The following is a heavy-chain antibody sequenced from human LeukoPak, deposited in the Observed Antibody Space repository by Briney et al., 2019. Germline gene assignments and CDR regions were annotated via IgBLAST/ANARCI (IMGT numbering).Heavy chain of an antibody. D-gene: IGHD3-10*01. CDR3: VRSGVTYYGSKGDMWPDASDI. Sequence: SETLSLTCTVSAGPNNNYFWSWIRQPPGKGLEWIGHIHASGGTSYNPSVKSRVSLSMDTSKKQNSLTVDAVTAADTAVYYCVRSGVTYYGSKGDMWPDASDIWGPGTMVTVSS. CDR2: IHASGGT. J-gene: IGHJ3*02. V-gene: IGHV4-4*09. CDR1: AGPNNNYF.